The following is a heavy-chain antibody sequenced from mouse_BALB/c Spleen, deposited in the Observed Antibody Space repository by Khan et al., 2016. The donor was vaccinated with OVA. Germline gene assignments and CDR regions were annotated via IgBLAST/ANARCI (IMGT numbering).Heavy chain of an antibody. V-gene: IGHV5-9-3*01. Sequence: EVELVESGGGLVKPGGSLKLSCSASGFTFSNYAMSWVRQTPEKRLECVVTISTGGHYTFYPDSVKGRFTISRDNAQNTPFLPMNRLTSEDTAMYYCARSWGDDHAMDYWGQGTSVTVSS. J-gene: IGHJ4*01. CDR3: ARSWGDDHAMDY. CDR2: ISTGGHYT. D-gene: IGHD2-2*01. CDR1: GFTFSNYA.